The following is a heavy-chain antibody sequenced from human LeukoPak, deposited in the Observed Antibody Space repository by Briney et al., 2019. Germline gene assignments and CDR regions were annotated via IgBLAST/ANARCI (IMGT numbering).Heavy chain of an antibody. J-gene: IGHJ4*02. D-gene: IGHD3-22*01. CDR1: GYTFTSYY. CDR3: ARGASYYDSSGYYLFDY. Sequence: GASVKVSCKASGYTFTSYYMHWVRQAPGQGLEWMGIINPSGGSTSYAQKFQGRVTMTRDMSTSTVYMELSSLRSEDTAVYYCARGASYYDSSGYYLFDYWGQGTLVTVSS. V-gene: IGHV1-46*01. CDR2: INPSGGST.